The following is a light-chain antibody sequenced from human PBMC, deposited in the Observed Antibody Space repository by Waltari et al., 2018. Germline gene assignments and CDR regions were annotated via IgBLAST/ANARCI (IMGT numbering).Light chain of an antibody. CDR3: TSYAGSKNV. V-gene: IGLV2-8*01. Sequence: QSALTQPPSASGSPGQSVTISCTGTTSDVGAYNYLSCYQQHPGKGPKLMIYEVTKRPPGVPDRFSGSKSGNTASLTVSGLQAEDEADYYCTSYAGSKNVFGTGTKVTVL. CDR2: EVT. J-gene: IGLJ1*01. CDR1: TSDVGAYNY.